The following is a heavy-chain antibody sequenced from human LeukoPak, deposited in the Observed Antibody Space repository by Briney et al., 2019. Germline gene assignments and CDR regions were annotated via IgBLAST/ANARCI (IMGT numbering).Heavy chain of an antibody. CDR1: GYTFTSYG. V-gene: IGHV1-18*01. J-gene: IGHJ6*03. CDR2: ISAYNGNT. D-gene: IGHD6-19*01. Sequence: ASVKVSCKASGYTFTSYGISWVRQAPGQGLEWMGWISAYNGNTNYAQKLQGRVTMTTDTSMSTAYMELRSLRSDDTAVYYCARDLVTVAESHYYYYYMDVWGKGTTVTVSS. CDR3: ARDLVTVAESHYYYYYMDV.